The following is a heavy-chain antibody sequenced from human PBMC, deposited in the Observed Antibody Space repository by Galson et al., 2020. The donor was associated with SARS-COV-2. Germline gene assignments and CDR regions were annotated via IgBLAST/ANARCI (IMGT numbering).Heavy chain of an antibody. CDR2: IIPIFGTA. D-gene: IGHD5-12*01. J-gene: IGHJ6*02. V-gene: IGHV1-69*13. Sequence: PVKVSCKASGGTFSSYAISWVRQAPGQGLEWMGGIIPIFGTANYAQRFQGRVTITADESTSTAYMELSSLRSEDTAVYYCVAGLEWLRFGGMDVWGQGTTVTVSS. CDR3: VAGLEWLRFGGMDV. CDR1: GGTFSSYA.